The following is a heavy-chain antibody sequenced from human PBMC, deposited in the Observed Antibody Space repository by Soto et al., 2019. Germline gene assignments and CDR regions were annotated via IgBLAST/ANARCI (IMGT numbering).Heavy chain of an antibody. CDR2: IYYSGTT. D-gene: IGHD1-26*01. Sequence: LSLTCTVSSGSIGTYFWSWIRQPPGKGLEWIGYIYYSGTTNYNPSLKSRVTIFLDTSKNQFSLRLSSVTAADTAVYYCARGRGGTYDAFDIWGQGTLVPVSS. CDR1: SGSIGTYF. V-gene: IGHV4-59*01. CDR3: ARGRGGTYDAFDI. J-gene: IGHJ3*02.